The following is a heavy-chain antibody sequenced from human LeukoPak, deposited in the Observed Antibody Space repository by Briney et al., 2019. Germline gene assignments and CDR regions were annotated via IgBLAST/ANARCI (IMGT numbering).Heavy chain of an antibody. CDR1: GYTFTSYG. CDR2: ISAYNGNT. CDR3: ARGITGGAWDYYYGMDV. D-gene: IGHD7-27*01. Sequence: ASVKVSCKASGYTFTSYGISWVRQAPGQGLEWMGWISAYNGNTNYAQKLQGRVTMTTDTSTSTAYMELRSLRSDDTAVYYCARGITGGAWDYYYGMDVWGQGTTVTVSS. J-gene: IGHJ6*02. V-gene: IGHV1-18*01.